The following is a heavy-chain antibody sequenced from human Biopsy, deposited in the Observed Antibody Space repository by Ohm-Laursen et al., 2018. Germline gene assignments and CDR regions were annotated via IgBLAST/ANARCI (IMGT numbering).Heavy chain of an antibody. Sequence: RSLRLSCAASGFTFSDYAMHWVRQAPGKGLEWVAIIWYDGSNKYYAGSVKGRFTISRDDSKNTLYLQMNSLRAEDTAVYYCARDLEYGSSFYYYYGMDVWGQGTTVTVSS. CDR1: GFTFSDYA. V-gene: IGHV3-33*08. D-gene: IGHD6-19*01. CDR2: IWYDGSNK. J-gene: IGHJ6*02. CDR3: ARDLEYGSSFYYYYGMDV.